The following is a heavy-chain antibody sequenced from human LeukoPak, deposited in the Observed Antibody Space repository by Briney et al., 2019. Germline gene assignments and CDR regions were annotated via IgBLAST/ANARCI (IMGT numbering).Heavy chain of an antibody. CDR3: ARGMTTVTTVYYGMDV. CDR2: IDPSDSYT. Sequence: GESLRISCKGSGSSFTSYWISWVRQLPGKGLEWMGRIDPSDSYTNYSPSFQGHVTISADKSISTAYLQWSSLKASDTAMYYCARGMTTVTTVYYGMDVWGKGTTVTVSS. V-gene: IGHV5-10-1*01. J-gene: IGHJ6*04. CDR1: GSSFTSYW. D-gene: IGHD4-17*01.